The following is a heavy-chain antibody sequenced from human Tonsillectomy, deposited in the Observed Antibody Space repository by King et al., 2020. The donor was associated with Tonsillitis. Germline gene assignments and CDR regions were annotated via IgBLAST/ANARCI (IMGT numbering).Heavy chain of an antibody. V-gene: IGHV3-48*03. J-gene: IGHJ4*02. CDR3: ASYGDYPYFDY. CDR2: ISSSGSAI. CDR1: GFTFSSFE. Sequence: VQLVESGGGLVQPGGSLRLSCAASGFTFSSFEMNWVRQAPGKGLEWVSYISSSGSAIYYVDSVKGRFTISRDNAKNSLYLQMNSLRAEDTAVYYCASYGDYPYFDYWGQGTQVTVSS. D-gene: IGHD4-17*01.